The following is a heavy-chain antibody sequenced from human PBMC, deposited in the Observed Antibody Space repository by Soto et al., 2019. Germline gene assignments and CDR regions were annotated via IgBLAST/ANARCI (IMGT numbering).Heavy chain of an antibody. V-gene: IGHV1-3*01. CDR1: EYNFTSYA. CDR3: ARGEYSSSWYSGVDFDY. J-gene: IGHJ4*02. D-gene: IGHD6-13*01. Sequence: ASMKVSCKASEYNFTSYAMHWVGQAPGQRFEWMGWINAGNGNTKYSQKFQGRVTITRDTSASTAYMELSSLRSEDTAVYYCARGEYSSSWYSGVDFDYWGQGTLVTVSS. CDR2: INAGNGNT.